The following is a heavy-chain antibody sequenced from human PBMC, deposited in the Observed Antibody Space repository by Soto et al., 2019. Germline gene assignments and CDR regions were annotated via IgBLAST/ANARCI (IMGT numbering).Heavy chain of an antibody. J-gene: IGHJ4*02. V-gene: IGHV3-23*01. Sequence: EVQLLESGGGLVQPGGSLRLSCAASGFTLGAYAMRWVRQVPGKGLEWVSSINGSGGKTHYADSVRGRFSISRDNPKNTVYLQMNNVRVEDTAVYYCTRVALGASGASTYYADYWGQGTQVTVSS. CDR3: TRVALGASGASTYYADY. CDR1: GFTLGAYA. CDR2: INGSGGKT. D-gene: IGHD3-3*01.